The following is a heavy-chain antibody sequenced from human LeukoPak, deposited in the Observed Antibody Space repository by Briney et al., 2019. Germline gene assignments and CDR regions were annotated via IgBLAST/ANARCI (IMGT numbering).Heavy chain of an antibody. CDR3: ARRHGLFDY. V-gene: IGHV3-30*03. J-gene: IGHJ4*02. CDR1: GFTFSSYG. CDR2: ISYDGSNK. Sequence: GGSLRLSCAASGFTFSSYGMHWVRQAPGKGLEWVAVISYDGSNKYYADSVKGRFTISRDNAKNSLYLQMNSLRAEDTAVYYCARRHGLFDYWGQGTLVTVSS.